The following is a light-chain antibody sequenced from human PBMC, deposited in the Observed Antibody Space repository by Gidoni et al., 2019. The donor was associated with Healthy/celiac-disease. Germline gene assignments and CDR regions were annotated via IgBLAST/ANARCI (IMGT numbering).Light chain of an antibody. J-gene: IGKJ1*01. Sequence: DIVMTQSPDSMAVSLGERATINCKFSQSVLYSSNNKNYLAWYQQKPGQPPKLLIYWASTREFGVPDRFSGSGSGTDFTLTISSLQAEDVAVYYCQQYYGTPWTFGQGTKVEIK. CDR2: WAS. CDR3: QQYYGTPWT. CDR1: QSVLYSSNNKNY. V-gene: IGKV4-1*01.